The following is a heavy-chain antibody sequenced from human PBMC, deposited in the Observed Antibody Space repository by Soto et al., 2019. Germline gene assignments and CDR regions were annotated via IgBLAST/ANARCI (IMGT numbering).Heavy chain of an antibody. V-gene: IGHV3-30*18. Sequence: PGGSLRLSCAASGFTFSSYGMRWVRQAPGKGLEWVAVISYDGSNKYYADSVKGRFTISRDNSKNTLYLQMNSLRAEDTAVYYCAKVSDYGDYVDYYYYMAVWGKGTTVTVSS. D-gene: IGHD4-17*01. CDR2: ISYDGSNK. J-gene: IGHJ6*03. CDR1: GFTFSSYG. CDR3: AKVSDYGDYVDYYYYMAV.